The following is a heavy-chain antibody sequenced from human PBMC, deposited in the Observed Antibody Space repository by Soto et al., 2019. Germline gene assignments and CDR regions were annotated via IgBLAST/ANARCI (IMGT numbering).Heavy chain of an antibody. Sequence: ASVKVSCKASGDTFTTYDINWVRRATGHGLEWMGWINPNSGNIGYAQRFQGRVTMTRDIAIRTAYMEVSSLRSDDTAVYYCARGRASGSYYLLDYWGQGTLVTVSS. D-gene: IGHD3-10*01. J-gene: IGHJ4*02. V-gene: IGHV1-8*01. CDR2: INPNSGNI. CDR3: ARGRASGSYYLLDY. CDR1: GDTFTTYD.